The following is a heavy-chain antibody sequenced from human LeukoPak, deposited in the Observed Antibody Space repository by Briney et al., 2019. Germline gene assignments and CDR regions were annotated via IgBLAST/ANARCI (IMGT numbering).Heavy chain of an antibody. CDR3: ARKYSGSYSFDY. J-gene: IGHJ4*02. D-gene: IGHD1-26*01. CDR1: GFTFSSYG. Sequence: PGGSLRLSCAASGFTFSSYGMHWVRQAPGKGLEWVAVILSDGSKEFYTDSVKGRFTISRDNSKNTLYLQMNSLRAEDTAVYYCARKYSGSYSFDYWGQGTLVTVSS. V-gene: IGHV3-33*01. CDR2: ILSDGSKE.